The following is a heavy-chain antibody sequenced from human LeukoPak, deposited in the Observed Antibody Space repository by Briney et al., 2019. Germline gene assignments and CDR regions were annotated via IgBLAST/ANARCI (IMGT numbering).Heavy chain of an antibody. D-gene: IGHD1-7*01. J-gene: IGHJ6*03. CDR3: ARRWNYGRNYYIDV. V-gene: IGHV4-34*01. Sequence: KPSETLSLTCAAYGGSFSNYYWSWIRQPPGKGLEWIGEINDSGTINYNPSLMSRVTISVDKSKSQFSLKLSSVTAADTAVYYCARRWNYGRNYYIDVWGKGATVSVSS. CDR1: GGSFSNYY. CDR2: INDSGTI.